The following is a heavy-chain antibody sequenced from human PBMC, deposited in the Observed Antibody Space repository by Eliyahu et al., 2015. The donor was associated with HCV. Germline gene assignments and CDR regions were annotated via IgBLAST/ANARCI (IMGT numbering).Heavy chain of an antibody. CDR1: GFTFYSXV. CDR3: AKDAGDYYGPSLGNWFDP. V-gene: IGHV3-23*01. D-gene: IGHD3-10*01. Sequence: EVQLLESGGGLVQPGGSLRLSCAASGFTFYSXVMNWVRQAPGKGLEWVSGIXGGGSSTYYADSVKGRFTISRDNSKNTLYLQMNSLRADDTAIYYCAKDAGDYYGPSLGNWFDPWGQGTLVTVSS. CDR2: IXGGGSST. J-gene: IGHJ5*02.